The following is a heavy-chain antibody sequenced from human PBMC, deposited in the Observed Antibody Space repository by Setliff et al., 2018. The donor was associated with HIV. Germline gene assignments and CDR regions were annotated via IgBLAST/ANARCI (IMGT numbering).Heavy chain of an antibody. CDR3: ARTNGMANYYYYGMDV. CDR2: INAGNGNT. CDR1: GYTFTSYA. V-gene: IGHV1-3*01. Sequence: ASVKVSCKASGYTFTSYAMHWVRRAPGQRLEWMGWINAGNGNTKYSQKFQGRVTITRDTSASTAYMELSSLRSEDTAVYYCARTNGMANYYYYGMDVWGQGTTVTVSS. J-gene: IGHJ6*02. D-gene: IGHD2-8*01.